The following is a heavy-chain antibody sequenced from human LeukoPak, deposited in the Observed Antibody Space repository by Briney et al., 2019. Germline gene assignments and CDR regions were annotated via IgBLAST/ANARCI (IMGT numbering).Heavy chain of an antibody. CDR2: IYYSGST. J-gene: IGHJ6*03. V-gene: IGHV4-59*12. CDR3: ARVRARIAVASRNMDV. D-gene: IGHD6-19*01. CDR1: GDSISSYF. Sequence: PSETLSLTCTVSGDSISSYFWDWIRQPPGKGLEWIGYIYYSGSTNYNPSLKSRVTISVDTSKNQFSLKLSSVTAADTAVYYCARVRARIAVASRNMDVWGKGTTVTVSS.